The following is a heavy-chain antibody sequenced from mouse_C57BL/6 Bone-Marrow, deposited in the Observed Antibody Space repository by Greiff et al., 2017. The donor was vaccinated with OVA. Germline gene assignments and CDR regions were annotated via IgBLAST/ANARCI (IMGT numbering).Heavy chain of an antibody. CDR3: ARRKHGSSHEGYFDV. J-gene: IGHJ1*03. D-gene: IGHD1-1*01. Sequence: EVKLVESGPGMVKPSQSLSLTCTVTGYSITSGYDWHWIRHFPGNKLEWMGYISYSGSTNYNPSLKSRISITHDTSKNHFFLKLNSVTTEDTATYYCARRKHGSSHEGYFDVWGTGTTVTVSS. CDR1: GYSITSGYD. V-gene: IGHV3-1*01. CDR2: ISYSGST.